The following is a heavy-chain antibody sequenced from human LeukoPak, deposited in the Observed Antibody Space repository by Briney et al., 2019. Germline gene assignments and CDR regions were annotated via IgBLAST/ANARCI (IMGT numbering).Heavy chain of an antibody. CDR2: IIPIFGTA. CDR3: GASAATYYDFWSGHPHYYYYMDV. Sequence: SVKVSCKASGGTFSSYAISWVRQAPGQGLEWMGGIIPIFGTANYAQKFQGRVTITADESTSTAYMELSSLRSEDTAVYYCGASAATYYDFWSGHPHYYYYMDVWGKGTTVTVSS. V-gene: IGHV1-69*13. D-gene: IGHD3-3*01. CDR1: GGTFSSYA. J-gene: IGHJ6*03.